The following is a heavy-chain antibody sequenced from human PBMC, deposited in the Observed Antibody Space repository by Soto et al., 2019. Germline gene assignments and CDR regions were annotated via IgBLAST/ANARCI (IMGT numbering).Heavy chain of an antibody. CDR3: AREGLFTRAVYSSNRYYFDY. D-gene: IGHD6-13*01. CDR1: GDSVSSNSAT. V-gene: IGHV6-1*01. Sequence: SETLSLTCAISGDSVSSNSATWNWIRQSPSRGLEWLGRTYYRSKWYNDYAISVKSRITINPDTSNNHFSLQLNSVTPEDTAMNYCAREGLFTRAVYSSNRYYFDYWGQGTLVTVSS. J-gene: IGHJ4*02. CDR2: TYYRSKWYN.